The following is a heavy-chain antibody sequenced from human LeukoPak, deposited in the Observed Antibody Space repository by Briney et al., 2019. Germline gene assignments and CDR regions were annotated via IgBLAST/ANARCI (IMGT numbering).Heavy chain of an antibody. D-gene: IGHD2-8*02. Sequence: ASVKVSCKASGYTFTGYYMHWARQAPGQGLEWMGWINPNSGGTNYAQKFQGRVTMTRDTSISTAYMELSRLRSDDTAVYYCARENRVMGTGDVWGKGTTVTISS. V-gene: IGHV1-2*02. CDR1: GYTFTGYY. CDR2: INPNSGGT. J-gene: IGHJ6*04. CDR3: ARENRVMGTGDV.